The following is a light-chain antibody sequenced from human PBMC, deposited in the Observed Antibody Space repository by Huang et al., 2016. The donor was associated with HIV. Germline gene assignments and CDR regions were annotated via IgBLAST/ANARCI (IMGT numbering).Light chain of an antibody. CDR1: QSLLQSNGYNY. V-gene: IGKV2-28*01. Sequence: DIVMAKSPLSLSVTPGEPASISCRSSQSLLQSNGYNYLDWYLKKPGQSPQLLIYVASNRASGVPDRFSGSGSGIDFTLRISRVEAEDIGVYYCMQALQTPYTFGQGTKLEIK. CDR3: MQALQTPYT. CDR2: VAS. J-gene: IGKJ2*01.